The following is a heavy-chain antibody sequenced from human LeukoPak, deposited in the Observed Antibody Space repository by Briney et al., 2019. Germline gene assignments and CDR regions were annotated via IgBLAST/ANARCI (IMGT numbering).Heavy chain of an antibody. CDR2: INPKTGGT. V-gene: IGHV1-2*02. D-gene: IGHD1-14*01. J-gene: IGHJ6*03. CDR1: GYTFIGYY. Sequence: ASVKVSCKASGYTFIGYYIHWVRQAPGQGLEWMGWINPKTGGTNYAQRFQGRVTMTRDTSISTAYMELNSLRSDDPAVYYCARDPGDHYNYYLMDVWGKGTTVTISS. CDR3: ARDPGDHYNYYLMDV.